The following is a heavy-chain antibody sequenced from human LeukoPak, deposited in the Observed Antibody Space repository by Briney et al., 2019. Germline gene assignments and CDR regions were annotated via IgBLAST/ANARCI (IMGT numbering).Heavy chain of an antibody. Sequence: GGSLRLSCVASGLTFSDYYMSWIRQAPGKGLEWVASINHNGNVNYYVDSVKGRFTISRDNAKNSLYLQMSNLRAEDTAVYFCARGGGLDVWGQGATVTVSS. V-gene: IGHV3-7*03. CDR3: ARGGGLDV. D-gene: IGHD3-16*01. J-gene: IGHJ6*02. CDR2: INHNGNVN. CDR1: GLTFSDYY.